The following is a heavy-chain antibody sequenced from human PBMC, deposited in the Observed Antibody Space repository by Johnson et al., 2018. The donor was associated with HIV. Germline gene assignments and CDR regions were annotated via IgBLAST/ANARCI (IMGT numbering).Heavy chain of an antibody. CDR3: ARVKGYGIPNAFDI. CDR2: VNLNGGNT. D-gene: IGHD5-18*01. Sequence: VQLVESGGGLAKPAWSPRLSCAASQFTFSRYYINCVRQAPGNGLELVGQVNLNGGNTYLIDSGKDRFNTSRDNAKNSLYLQMNSLRAEDTALYYCARVKGYGIPNAFDIWGQGTMVTVSS. V-gene: IGHV3-25*03. CDR1: QFTFSRYY. J-gene: IGHJ3*02.